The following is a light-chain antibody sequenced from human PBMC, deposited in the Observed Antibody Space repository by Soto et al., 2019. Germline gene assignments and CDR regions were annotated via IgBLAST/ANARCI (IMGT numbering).Light chain of an antibody. J-gene: IGKJ1*01. V-gene: IGKV1-39*01. Sequence: DIQMTQSPSSLSASVGDRVTITCRASQSITDYLNWYQQKPGKAPKRLIFAASTLQNGVPSRFSGSGSGTYFTLTISSLQPDDFATYYGHQYYIYATFGQGTRVEI. CDR2: AAS. CDR1: QSITDY. CDR3: HQYYIYAT.